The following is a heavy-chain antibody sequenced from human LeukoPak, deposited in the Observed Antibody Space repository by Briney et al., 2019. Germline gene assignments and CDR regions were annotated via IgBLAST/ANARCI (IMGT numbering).Heavy chain of an antibody. CDR1: GFTFSTYW. CDR3: ARDSAGNDY. Sequence: PGGSLRLSCAASGFTFSTYWMSWVRQAPGKGLERVANIKQDGSEKYYIDSVKGRFTISRDNAKNSLYLQMNSLRAEDTATYYCARDSAGNDYWGQGTLVTVSS. V-gene: IGHV3-7*01. J-gene: IGHJ4*02. CDR2: IKQDGSEK. D-gene: IGHD6-13*01.